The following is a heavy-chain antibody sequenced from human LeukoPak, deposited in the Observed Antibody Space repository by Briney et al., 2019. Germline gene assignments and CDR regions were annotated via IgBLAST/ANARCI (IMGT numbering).Heavy chain of an antibody. CDR3: AREVVLDGYHDY. CDR1: GGSISSSSYY. CDR2: IYYSGST. V-gene: IGHV4-39*02. Sequence: SETLSLTCTVSGGSISSSSYYWGWIRQPPGKGLEWIGSIYYSGSTYYNPSLKSRVTISVDTSKNQFSLKLSSVTAADTAVYYCAREVVLDGYHDYWGQGTLVTVSS. J-gene: IGHJ4*02. D-gene: IGHD3/OR15-3a*01.